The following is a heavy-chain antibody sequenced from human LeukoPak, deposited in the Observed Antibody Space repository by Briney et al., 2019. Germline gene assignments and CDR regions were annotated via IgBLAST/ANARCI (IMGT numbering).Heavy chain of an antibody. CDR2: INHSGST. CDR1: GGSFSGYY. V-gene: IGHV4-34*01. CDR3: ARAGRRDGYNAPSAVDY. J-gene: IGHJ4*02. D-gene: IGHD5-24*01. Sequence: SETLSLTCAVYGGSFSGYYWSWIRQPPGKGLEWIGEINHSGSTNYNPSLKSRVTISVDTSKNQFSLKLSSVTAADTAVYYCARAGRRDGYNAPSAVDYWGQGTLVTVSS.